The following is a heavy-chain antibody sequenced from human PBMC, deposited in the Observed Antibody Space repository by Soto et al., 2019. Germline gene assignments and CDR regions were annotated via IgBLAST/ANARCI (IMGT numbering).Heavy chain of an antibody. V-gene: IGHV4-61*01. CDR2: IYYSGST. CDR3: ARDRYYYDSSGYRKINYYYGMDV. D-gene: IGHD3-22*01. CDR1: GGSVSSGSYY. Sequence: SETLSLTCTVSGGSVSSGSYYWIWIRQPPGKGLEWIGYIYYSGSTNYNPSLKSRVTISVDTSKNQFSLKLSSVTAADTAVYYCARDRYYYDSSGYRKINYYYGMDVWGQGTTVTVSS. J-gene: IGHJ6*02.